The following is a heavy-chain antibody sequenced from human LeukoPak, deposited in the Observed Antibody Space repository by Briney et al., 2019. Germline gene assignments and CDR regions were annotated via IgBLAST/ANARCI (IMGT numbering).Heavy chain of an antibody. CDR1: GFIFSTYA. J-gene: IGHJ4*02. Sequence: GASLRLSCAASGFIFSTYAMTWVRQAPGKGLEWVGRIKSKTDGGTTDYAAPVKGRFTISRDDSKNTLYLQMNSLKTEDTAVYYCTRLGELSLYLDYWGQGTLATVSS. V-gene: IGHV3-15*01. CDR3: TRLGELSLYLDY. CDR2: IKSKTDGGTT. D-gene: IGHD3-16*02.